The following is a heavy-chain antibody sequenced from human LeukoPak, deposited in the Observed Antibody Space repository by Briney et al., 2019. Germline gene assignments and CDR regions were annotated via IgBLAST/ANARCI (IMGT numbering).Heavy chain of an antibody. CDR2: ISSSGSSI. CDR3: ARVSSGYSYWDEWDY. V-gene: IGHV3-48*03. CDR1: GFTFSSYE. Sequence: GGSLRLSCAASGFTFSSYEMNWVRQAPGKGLEWVSYISSSGSSIYYADSVKGRFTISRDNAKNSLYLQMNSLRAEDTAVYYCARVSSGYSYWDEWDYWGQGTLVTVSS. J-gene: IGHJ4*02. D-gene: IGHD5-18*01.